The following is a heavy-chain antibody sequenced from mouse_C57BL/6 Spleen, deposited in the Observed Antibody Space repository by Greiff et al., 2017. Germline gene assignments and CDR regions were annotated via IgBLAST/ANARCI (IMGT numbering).Heavy chain of an antibody. Sequence: EVMLVESGGGLVKPGGSLKLSCAASGFTFSSYAMSWVRQTPEKRLEWVATISDGGSYTYYPDKVKGRFTISRDNAKNNLYLQMSHLKSEDTAMYYCAREGHGYYDYWGQGTTLTVSS. D-gene: IGHD2-3*01. CDR3: AREGHGYYDY. CDR1: GFTFSSYA. V-gene: IGHV5-4*03. CDR2: ISDGGSYT. J-gene: IGHJ2*01.